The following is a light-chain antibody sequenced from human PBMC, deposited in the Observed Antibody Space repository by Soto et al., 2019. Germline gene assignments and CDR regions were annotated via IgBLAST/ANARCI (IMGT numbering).Light chain of an antibody. CDR1: SSDVGAYNL. Sequence: QSVLTQPASVSGSPEQSITISCTGTSSDVGAYNLVSWYQQYPGKAPKVIIYDDTKRPSGVSSRFSGSKSGNTASLTISGLQAEDEADYYCCSFAGSSTSFGGGTKLTVL. CDR3: CSFAGSSTS. CDR2: DDT. J-gene: IGLJ3*02. V-gene: IGLV2-23*01.